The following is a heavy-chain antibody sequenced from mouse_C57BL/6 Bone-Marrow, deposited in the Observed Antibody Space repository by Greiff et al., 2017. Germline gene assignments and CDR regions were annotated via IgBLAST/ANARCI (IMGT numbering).Heavy chain of an antibody. Sequence: EVQGVESGGDLVKPGGSLKLSCAASGFTFSSYGMSLVRQTPDKRLEWVATISSGGSYTYYPDSVKGRFTISRDNAKNTLYLQMSSLKSEDTAMYYWARQRGCYGYDGGYYFDYWGQGTTLTVSS. V-gene: IGHV5-6*01. D-gene: IGHD2-2*01. J-gene: IGHJ2*01. CDR1: GFTFSSYG. CDR3: ARQRGCYGYDGGYYFDY. CDR2: ISSGGSYT.